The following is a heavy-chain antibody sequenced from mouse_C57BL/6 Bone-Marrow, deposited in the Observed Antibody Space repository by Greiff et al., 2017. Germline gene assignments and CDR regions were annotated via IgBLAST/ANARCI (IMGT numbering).Heavy chain of an antibody. D-gene: IGHD1-1*01. J-gene: IGHJ2*01. Sequence: DVKLQESGAELVRPGASVKLSCTASGFNIKDDYMHWVKQRPEQGLEWIGWIDPENGDPAYASKFQGKATITADTSSNTAYLQLSSLTTEDTAVYYCTVVVFDYWGQGSTRSVAS. CDR3: TVVVFDY. V-gene: IGHV14-4*01. CDR2: IDPENGDP. CDR1: GFNIKDDY.